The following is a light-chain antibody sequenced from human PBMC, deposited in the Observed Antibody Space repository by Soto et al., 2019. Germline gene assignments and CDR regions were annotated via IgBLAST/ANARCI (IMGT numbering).Light chain of an antibody. Sequence: DIRMTQSPSSLSASVGDRVTITCRASQSIDTHLNWYQQHPGKAPNALIYEASNLQSGVPSRFSGSGSGTDFTLTISXXXXXDSATYYCHQTYSPPDTFGQG. CDR3: HQTYSPPDT. V-gene: IGKV1-39*01. J-gene: IGKJ1*01. CDR2: EAS. CDR1: QSIDTH.